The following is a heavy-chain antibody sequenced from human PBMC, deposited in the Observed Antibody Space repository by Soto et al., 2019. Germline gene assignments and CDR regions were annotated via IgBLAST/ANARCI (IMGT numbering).Heavy chain of an antibody. D-gene: IGHD3-22*01. J-gene: IGHJ4*02. CDR2: INPTGGST. Sequence: QVQLVQSGAEVRKPGASVKVSCKADGYTFTNQYIHWVRQAPGQGLEWMGIINPTGGSTTYAQKFQGRISMTGDTSTSTVYMDLSSLRSEDTAVYYCAREGSYYFDNRLDYWGQGTLVTVSS. V-gene: IGHV1-46*01. CDR1: GYTFTNQY. CDR3: AREGSYYFDNRLDY.